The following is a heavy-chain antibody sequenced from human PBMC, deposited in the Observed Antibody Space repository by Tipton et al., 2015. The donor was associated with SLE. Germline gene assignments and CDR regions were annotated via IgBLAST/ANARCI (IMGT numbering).Heavy chain of an antibody. CDR1: DDSFTRHY. Sequence: TLSLTCTVSDDSFTRHYWSWIRQPAGGGLGWIGRIYTNENTNSNPSLKSRVTMSVDTSKNHFSLKLISVTAADTAVYYCAREFLNPVTTVHYYFDLWGRGTLVTVSS. D-gene: IGHD4-11*01. J-gene: IGHJ2*01. CDR3: AREFLNPVTTVHYYFDL. V-gene: IGHV4-4*07. CDR2: IYTNENT.